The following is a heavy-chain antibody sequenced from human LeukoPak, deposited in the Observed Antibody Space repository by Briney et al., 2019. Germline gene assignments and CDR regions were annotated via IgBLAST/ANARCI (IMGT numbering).Heavy chain of an antibody. J-gene: IGHJ5*02. D-gene: IGHD5-12*01. CDR1: GGTFSRYA. CDR3: ARYSGYDPRNWFDP. CDR2: IIPIFGTS. V-gene: IGHV1-69*01. Sequence: SVKVSCKGSGGTFSRYAFTWVRQAPGQGLEWMGGIIPIFGTSNYAQKFQGRVTISADESTSTAYMELSSLRSEDTAVYYCARYSGYDPRNWFDPWGQGTLVTVSS.